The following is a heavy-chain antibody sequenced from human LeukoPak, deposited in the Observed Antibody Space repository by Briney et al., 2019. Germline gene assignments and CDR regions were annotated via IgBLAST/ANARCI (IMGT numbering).Heavy chain of an antibody. CDR3: ARDRRNRYSGYDWGYYFDY. CDR1: GFTFSSYS. D-gene: IGHD5-12*01. J-gene: IGHJ4*02. Sequence: GGSLRLSCAASGFTFSSYSMNWVRQAPGKGLEWVANIKQDGSEKYYVDTVKGRFTISRDNAKNSLYLQMNSLRAEDTAVYYCARDRRNRYSGYDWGYYFDYWGQGTLVTVSS. CDR2: IKQDGSEK. V-gene: IGHV3-7*01.